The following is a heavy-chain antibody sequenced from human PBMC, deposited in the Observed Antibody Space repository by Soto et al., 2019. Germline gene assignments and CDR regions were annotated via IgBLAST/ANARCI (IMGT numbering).Heavy chain of an antibody. D-gene: IGHD2-15*01. CDR2: ISWNSGTV. J-gene: IGHJ4*02. V-gene: IGHV3-9*01. CDR3: AKRGSEFDY. CDR1: GFTFDNYA. Sequence: EVQLVESGGGLVQPGKSLRLSCAAYGFTFDNYAMHWVRQTPGKGLEWVASISWNSGTVGYADSVKGRFTISRDNAKNSLFLQMNSLRAEDTALYYCAKRGSEFDYWGQGTLVTVSS.